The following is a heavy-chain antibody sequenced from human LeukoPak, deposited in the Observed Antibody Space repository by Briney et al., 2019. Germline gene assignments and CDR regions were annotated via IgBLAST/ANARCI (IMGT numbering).Heavy chain of an antibody. D-gene: IGHD1-1*01. CDR3: ARDSTGTRDYYYGMDV. CDR2: IYSGGST. Sequence: GGSLRLSCAASGLTFRNYGMHWVRQAPGKGLEWVSVIYSGGSTYYADSVKGRFTISRDNSKNTLYLQMNSLRAEDTAVYYCARDSTGTRDYYYGMDVWGQGTTVTVSS. V-gene: IGHV3-66*01. CDR1: GLTFRNYG. J-gene: IGHJ6*02.